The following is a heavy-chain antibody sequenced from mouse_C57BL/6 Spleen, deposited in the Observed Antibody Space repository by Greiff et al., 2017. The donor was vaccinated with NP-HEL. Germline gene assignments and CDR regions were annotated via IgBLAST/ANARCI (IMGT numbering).Heavy chain of an antibody. D-gene: IGHD1-1*01. CDR3: AAGSRGTWFAY. J-gene: IGHJ3*01. CDR2: ISSGSSTM. Sequence: DVQLVESGGGLVKPGGSLKLSCAASGFTFSDYGMHWVRQAPEKGLEWVAYISSGSSTMYYADTVKGRFTISRDNAKNTLFLQMTSLRSEDTAMYYCAAGSRGTWFAYWGQGTLVTVSA. V-gene: IGHV5-17*01. CDR1: GFTFSDYG.